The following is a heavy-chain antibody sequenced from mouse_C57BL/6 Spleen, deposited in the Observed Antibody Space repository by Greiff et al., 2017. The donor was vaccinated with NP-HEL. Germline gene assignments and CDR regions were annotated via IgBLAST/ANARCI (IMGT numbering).Heavy chain of an antibody. CDR3: ARRHDGYPAWFAY. CDR1: GYTFTSYW. J-gene: IGHJ3*01. Sequence: QVQLQQPGAELVKPGASVKMSCKASGYTFTSYWITWVKQRPGQGLEWIGDIYPGSGSTNYNEKFKSKATLAVDTSSSTAYMQLSSLTSEDSAVYYCARRHDGYPAWFAYWGQGTLVTVSA. CDR2: IYPGSGST. V-gene: IGHV1-55*01. D-gene: IGHD2-3*01.